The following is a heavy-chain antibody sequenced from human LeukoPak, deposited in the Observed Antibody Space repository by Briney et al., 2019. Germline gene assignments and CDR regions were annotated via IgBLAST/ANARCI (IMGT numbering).Heavy chain of an antibody. CDR1: GYTFTGYY. J-gene: IGHJ3*02. CDR2: INPNSGGT. Sequence: ASVKVSCKASGYTFTGYYMHWVRQAPGQGLEWMGWINPNSGGTNYAQKFQGWVTMTRNTSISTAYMELSSLRSEDTAVYYCARGRRYSSGWFPRGAFDIWGQGTMVTVSS. V-gene: IGHV1-2*04. CDR3: ARGRRYSSGWFPRGAFDI. D-gene: IGHD6-19*01.